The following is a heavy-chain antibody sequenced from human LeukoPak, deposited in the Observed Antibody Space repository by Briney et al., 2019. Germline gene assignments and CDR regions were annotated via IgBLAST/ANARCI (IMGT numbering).Heavy chain of an antibody. V-gene: IGHV3-48*01. Sequence: GGSLRLSCAASGFTFSSYSINWVRQAPGKGLEWVSYISGSSRTIYYADSVKGRFTISRDNAKNSLYLQMNSLRAEDTAVYYCARKGSSWYLDYWGQGTLVTVSS. D-gene: IGHD6-13*01. J-gene: IGHJ4*02. CDR2: ISGSSRTI. CDR1: GFTFSSYS. CDR3: ARKGSSWYLDY.